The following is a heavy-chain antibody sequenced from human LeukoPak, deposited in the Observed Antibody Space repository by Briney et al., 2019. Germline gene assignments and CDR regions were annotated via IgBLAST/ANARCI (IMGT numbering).Heavy chain of an antibody. CDR3: ARGAAAGSDFDY. CDR2: INHSGST. J-gene: IGHJ4*02. D-gene: IGHD6-13*01. Sequence: SETLSLTCAVYGGSFSGYYWSWIRQPPGKGLEWIGEINHSGSTNYNPSLKSRVTISVDTPKNQFSLKLSSVTAADTAVYYCARGAAAGSDFDYWGQGTLVTVSS. CDR1: GGSFSGYY. V-gene: IGHV4-34*01.